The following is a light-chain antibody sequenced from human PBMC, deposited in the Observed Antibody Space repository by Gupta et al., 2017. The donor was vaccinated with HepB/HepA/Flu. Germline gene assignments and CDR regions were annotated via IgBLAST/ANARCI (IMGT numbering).Light chain of an antibody. J-gene: IGLJ2*01. CDR1: GPNIGHNS. CDR3: ASWDGSLTAFV. Sequence: SVLPPPPSPSGPPGPRVTISCSGSGPNIGHNSVIWYQHHPGKAPRALIYNNDQRPSGVPDRFSGSRSGTTASLAISGLQFEDEADYYCASWDGSLTAFVFGGGTTVTV. V-gene: IGLV1-44*01. CDR2: NND.